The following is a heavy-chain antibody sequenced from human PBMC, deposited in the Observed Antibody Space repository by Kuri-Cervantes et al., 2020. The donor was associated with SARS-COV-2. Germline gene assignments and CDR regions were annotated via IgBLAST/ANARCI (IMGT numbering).Heavy chain of an antibody. CDR2: IHHSGST. J-gene: IGHJ5*02. CDR3: ARGQDIVVVPAANIASEYWFDP. CDR1: GGSISSHY. D-gene: IGHD2-2*01. Sequence: GSLSLTCTVSGGSISSHYWSWVRQPPGKGLEWIGEIHHSGSTYYNPSLKSRITMSVDTSKNQFSLKLSSVTAADTAVYYCARGQDIVVVPAANIASEYWFDPWGQGTLVTVSS. V-gene: IGHV4-59*04.